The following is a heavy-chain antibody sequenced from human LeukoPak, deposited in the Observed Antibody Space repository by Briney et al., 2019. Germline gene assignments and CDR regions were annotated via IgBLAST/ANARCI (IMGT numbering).Heavy chain of an antibody. Sequence: TSETLSLTCTVSGGSISSGSYYWSWIRQPAGKGLEWIGRIYTSGSTNYNPSLKSRVTISVDTSKNQFSLKLSSVTAADTAVYYCARGIPRRDFDIWGQGTMVTVSS. CDR2: IYTSGST. V-gene: IGHV4-61*02. CDR3: ARGIPRRDFDI. J-gene: IGHJ3*02. CDR1: GGSISSGSYY.